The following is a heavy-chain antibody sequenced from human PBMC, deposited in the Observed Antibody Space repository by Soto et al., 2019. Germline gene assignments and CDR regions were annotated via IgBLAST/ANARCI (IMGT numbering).Heavy chain of an antibody. D-gene: IGHD4-17*01. CDR3: ARRDYVPPFFDY. CDR2: IYHTGNA. J-gene: IGHJ4*02. CDR1: GDSISNSRFY. Sequence: SETLSLTCGVSGDSISNSRFYWAWIRQPPGEGLEWIGSIYHTGNAYYNPSLKSRVTISVDTSKNQFSLKETSVTAADTAVYYCARRDYVPPFFDYWGQGTLVTVSS. V-gene: IGHV4-39*07.